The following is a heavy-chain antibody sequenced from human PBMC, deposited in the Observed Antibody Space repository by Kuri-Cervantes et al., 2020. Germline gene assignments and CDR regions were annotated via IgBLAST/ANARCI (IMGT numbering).Heavy chain of an antibody. D-gene: IGHD4-17*01. J-gene: IGHJ4*02. Sequence: GGSLRLSCAASGFTFSSYSMNWVRQAPGKGLEWVSSISSSSSYIYYADSVKGRFTISRDNAKNSLYLQMNSLRAEDTALYYCAKANGDPGFGSYFDYWGQGTLVTVSS. CDR3: AKANGDPGFGSYFDY. V-gene: IGHV3-21*04. CDR1: GFTFSSYS. CDR2: ISSSSSYI.